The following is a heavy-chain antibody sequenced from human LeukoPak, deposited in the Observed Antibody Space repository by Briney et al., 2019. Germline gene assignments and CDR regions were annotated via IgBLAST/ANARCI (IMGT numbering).Heavy chain of an antibody. CDR1: GFTVSSNY. CDR2: IYSGGST. Sequence: GGSLRLSCAASGFTVSSNYMSWVRQAPGKGLEWVSVIYSGGSTYYADSVKGRFTISRDNSKNTLYLQMNSLRAEDTAVYYCAGGTPRGGGGDTFDIWGQGTMVTVSS. V-gene: IGHV3-53*01. J-gene: IGHJ3*02. D-gene: IGHD1-1*01. CDR3: AGGTPRGGGGDTFDI.